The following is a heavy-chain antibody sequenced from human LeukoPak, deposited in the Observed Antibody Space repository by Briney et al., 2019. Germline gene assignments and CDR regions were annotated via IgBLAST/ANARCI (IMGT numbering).Heavy chain of an antibody. CDR2: INPSGGST. J-gene: IGHJ5*02. D-gene: IGHD6-13*01. CDR1: GYTFTSYY. Sequence: AASVKVSCKASGYTFTSYYMHWVRQAPGQGLEWMGIINPSGGSTSYAQKFQGRVTMTRDTSTSTVYMELSSLRSEDTAVYYCARDASTRAYSSSWYNWFDPWGQGTLVTVSS. CDR3: ARDASTRAYSSSWYNWFDP. V-gene: IGHV1-46*01.